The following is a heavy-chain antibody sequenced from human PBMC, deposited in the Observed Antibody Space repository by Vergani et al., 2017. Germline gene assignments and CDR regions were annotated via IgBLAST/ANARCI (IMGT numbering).Heavy chain of an antibody. D-gene: IGHD2-15*01. CDR1: GGPISSYY. V-gene: IGHV4-59*01. CDR3: ARGATRYYYYYMDV. J-gene: IGHJ6*03. Sequence: QVQLQESGPGLVKPSETLSPTCTVPGGPISSYYWSWIRQPPGKGLEWIGYIYYSGSTNYNPSLKSRVTISVDTSKNQFSLKLSSVTAADTAVYYCARGATRYYYYYMDVWGKGTTVTVSS. CDR2: IYYSGST.